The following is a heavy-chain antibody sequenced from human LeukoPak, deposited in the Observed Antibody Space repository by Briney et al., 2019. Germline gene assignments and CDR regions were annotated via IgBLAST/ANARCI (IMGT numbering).Heavy chain of an antibody. CDR3: ARNRYCSGGSCYTQGNYYYYYGMDV. CDR2: IYPGDSDT. V-gene: IGHV5-51*01. CDR1: GYSFTSYW. Sequence: GESLKISCKGSGYSFTSYWIGWVRQMPGKGLEWVGIIYPGDSDTRYSPSFQGQVTISADKSISTAYLQWSSLKASDTAMYYCARNRYCSGGSCYTQGNYYYYYGMDVWGQGTTVTVSS. D-gene: IGHD2-15*01. J-gene: IGHJ6*02.